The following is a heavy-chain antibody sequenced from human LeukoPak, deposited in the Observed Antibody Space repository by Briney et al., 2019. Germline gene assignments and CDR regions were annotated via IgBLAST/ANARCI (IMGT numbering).Heavy chain of an antibody. D-gene: IGHD6-19*01. V-gene: IGHV4-59*12. CDR1: GGSISSYY. J-gene: IGHJ4*02. Sequence: SETLSLTCTVSGGSISSYYWSWIRQPPGKGLEWIGYIYYDERTDYNPSLKSRVTISVDTSKNQFSLKLSSVTAADTAVYYCAREEDSSASYYFDYWGQGTLVTVSS. CDR2: IYYDERT. CDR3: AREEDSSASYYFDY.